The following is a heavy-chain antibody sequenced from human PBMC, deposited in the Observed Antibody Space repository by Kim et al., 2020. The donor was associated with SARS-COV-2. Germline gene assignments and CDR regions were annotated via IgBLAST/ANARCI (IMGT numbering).Heavy chain of an antibody. CDR1: GYTFTGLG. Sequence: ASVKVSCKASGYTFTGLGINWVRQAPGQGLEWMGGIDPEDGETNYAQKFQGRVTMTEDTSTNTAYMELRSLRSDDTAVYYCATGKAASSYEDFHGSLVWG. D-gene: IGHD6-13*01. CDR3: ATGKAASSYEDFHGSLV. CDR2: IDPEDGET. J-gene: IGHJ6*02. V-gene: IGHV1-24*01.